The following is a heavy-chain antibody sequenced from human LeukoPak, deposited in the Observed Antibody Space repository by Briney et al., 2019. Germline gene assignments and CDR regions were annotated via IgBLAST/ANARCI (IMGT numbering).Heavy chain of an antibody. CDR1: GYTFTSYG. CDR3: ARDLDDYGDY. J-gene: IGHJ4*02. Sequence: ASVKVSCKASGYTFTSYGISWVRQAPGQGLEWMGWINPNSGGTNYAQKFQGRVTMTTDTSTSTAYMELRSLRSDDTAVYYCARDLDDYGDYWGQGTLVTVSS. D-gene: IGHD4/OR15-4a*01. V-gene: IGHV1-18*01. CDR2: INPNSGGT.